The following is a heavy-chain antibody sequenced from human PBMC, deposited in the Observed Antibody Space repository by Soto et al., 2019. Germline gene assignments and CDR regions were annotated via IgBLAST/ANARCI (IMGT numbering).Heavy chain of an antibody. CDR1: GGSISSYY. D-gene: IGHD4-17*01. V-gene: IGHV4-59*01. J-gene: IGHJ4*02. CDR3: ARVGDYGDYYFDY. CDR2: TYYSGST. Sequence: SETLSLTCTVSGGSISSYYWSWIRQPPGKGLEWIGYTYYSGSTNYNPSLKSRVTISVDTSKNQFSLKLSSVTAADTAVYYCARVGDYGDYYFDYWGQGTLVTVSS.